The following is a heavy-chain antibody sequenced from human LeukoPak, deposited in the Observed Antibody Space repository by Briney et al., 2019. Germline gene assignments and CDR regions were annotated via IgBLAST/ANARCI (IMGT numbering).Heavy chain of an antibody. V-gene: IGHV4-34*01. J-gene: IGHJ3*02. CDR1: SGSFSGYY. Sequence: PSETLPLTCAVYSGSFSGYYWSWIRQPPGKGLEWIGEINQSGNTKYSSSFKSRVTISVDTSKNQFSLKLSSVTAADTAVYYCARRNDFWSGYYRRDAFDIWGQGTMVTVSS. CDR3: ARRNDFWSGYYRRDAFDI. D-gene: IGHD3-3*01. CDR2: INQSGNT.